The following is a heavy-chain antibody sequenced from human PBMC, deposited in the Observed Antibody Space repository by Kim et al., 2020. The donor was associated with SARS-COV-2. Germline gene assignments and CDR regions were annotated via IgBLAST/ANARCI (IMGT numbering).Heavy chain of an antibody. CDR1: GFTFGDYA. Sequence: GGSLRLSCTASGFTFGDYAMSWFRQAPGKGLEWVGFIRSKAYGGTTEYAASVKGRFTISRDDSKSIAYLQMNSLKTEDTAVYYCTRGTPPRNSGSYRKPPYYFDYWGQGTLVTVSS. J-gene: IGHJ4*02. CDR3: TRGTPPRNSGSYRKPPYYFDY. V-gene: IGHV3-49*03. D-gene: IGHD1-26*01. CDR2: IRSKAYGGTT.